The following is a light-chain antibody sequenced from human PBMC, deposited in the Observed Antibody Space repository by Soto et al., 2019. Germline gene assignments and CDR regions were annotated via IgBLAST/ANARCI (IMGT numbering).Light chain of an antibody. Sequence: QSALTQPASVSGSPGQSITISCTGTSSDVGGYDYVSWYQQHPGKAPKLMIYDVSNRPSGVSTRFSGSKSGNTASLTISGLPAEDEADYYCSSYTSSSTLVFGTGTKLTVL. CDR2: DVS. J-gene: IGLJ1*01. CDR1: SSDVGGYDY. CDR3: SSYTSSSTLV. V-gene: IGLV2-14*01.